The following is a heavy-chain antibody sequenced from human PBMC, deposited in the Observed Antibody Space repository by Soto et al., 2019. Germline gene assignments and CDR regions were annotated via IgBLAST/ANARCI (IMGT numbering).Heavy chain of an antibody. D-gene: IGHD2-15*01. CDR2: IYSGGST. V-gene: IGHV3-66*01. CDR1: GFTVSSNY. J-gene: IGHJ4*02. Sequence: EVQLVESGGGLVQPGGSLRLSCAASGFTVSSNYMSWVRQAPGKGLEWVSVIYSGGSTYYADSVKGRFTISRDNSKNTLYLQMNSLRAYGTAVHYYVRARDAYCSGGSRYSYWGQGTLVTVCS. CDR3: VRARDAYCSGGSRYSY.